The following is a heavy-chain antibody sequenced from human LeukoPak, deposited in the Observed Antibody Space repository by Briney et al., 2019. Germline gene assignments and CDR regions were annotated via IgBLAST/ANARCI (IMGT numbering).Heavy chain of an antibody. CDR1: GGSISSGGYY. Sequence: SSETLSLTCTVSGGSISSGGYYWSWIRQPPGKGLEWIGYIYHSGSTHYNPSLKSRVTISLDTSKNQFSLNLSSVTAADTAVYYCARHSWVNGYFDYWGQGTLVTVSS. J-gene: IGHJ4*02. CDR3: ARHSWVNGYFDY. CDR2: IYHSGST. D-gene: IGHD2-15*01. V-gene: IGHV4-30-2*01.